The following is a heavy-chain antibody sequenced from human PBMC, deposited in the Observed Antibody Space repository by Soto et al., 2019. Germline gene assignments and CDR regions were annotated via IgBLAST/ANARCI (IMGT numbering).Heavy chain of an antibody. CDR1: GYTFTSYA. CDR2: INAGNGNT. J-gene: IGHJ6*03. D-gene: IGHD4-17*01. Sequence: ASVKVSCKASGYTFTSYAMHWVRQAPGQRLEWMGWINAGNGNTKYSQKFQGRVTITRDTSASTAYMELSSLRSEDTAVYYCARNHDYGDYDGYYYYYMDVWGKGTTVTVSS. V-gene: IGHV1-3*01. CDR3: ARNHDYGDYDGYYYYYMDV.